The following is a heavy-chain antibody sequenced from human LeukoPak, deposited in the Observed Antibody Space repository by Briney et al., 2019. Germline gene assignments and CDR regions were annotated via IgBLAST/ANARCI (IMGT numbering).Heavy chain of an antibody. V-gene: IGHV4-59*12. CDR3: ARGYCSSTSCYTDWFDP. CDR1: GGSISSYY. D-gene: IGHD2-2*02. Sequence: SETLSLTCTVSGGSISSYYWSWIRQPPGKGLEWIGYIYHSGSTYYNPSLKSRVTISVDRSKNQFSLKLSSVTAADTAVYYCARGYCSSTSCYTDWFDPWGQGTLVTVSS. CDR2: IYHSGST. J-gene: IGHJ5*02.